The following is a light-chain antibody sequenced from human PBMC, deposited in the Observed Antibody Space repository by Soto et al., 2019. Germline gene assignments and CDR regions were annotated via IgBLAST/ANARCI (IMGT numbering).Light chain of an antibody. CDR1: SSNIGSNT. CDR3: ASWDDSLNGSYV. J-gene: IGLJ1*01. V-gene: IGLV1-44*01. CDR2: FND. Sequence: QSVLSQPPSASGTPGQRVTISCSGSSSNIGSNTVNWYQQLPGTAPKLLIYFNDQRPSGVPDRFSGSKSGTSASLAISGLQSEDEGDYYCASWDDSLNGSYVFGTGTKVTVL.